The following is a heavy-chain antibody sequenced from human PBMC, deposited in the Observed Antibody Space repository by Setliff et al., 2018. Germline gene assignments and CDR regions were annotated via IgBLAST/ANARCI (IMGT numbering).Heavy chain of an antibody. CDR1: GFIFSNFG. CDR2: VSFDGRNK. V-gene: IGHV3-30*18. CDR3: AKDSLSGWSAVDY. J-gene: IGHJ4*02. Sequence: PGESLTISCGASGFIFSNFGMHWVRQAPGKGLEWVAAVSFDGRNKYYEDSVKGRFTISRDDSKNTLYLQMNSLRPEDTAVYYCAKDSLSGWSAVDYWGQGTLVTVSS. D-gene: IGHD6-19*01.